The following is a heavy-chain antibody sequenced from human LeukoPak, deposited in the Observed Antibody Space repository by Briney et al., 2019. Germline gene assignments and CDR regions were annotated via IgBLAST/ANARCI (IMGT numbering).Heavy chain of an antibody. D-gene: IGHD6-19*01. V-gene: IGHV4-39*01. CDR3: ARCRRLYSSGWYGEGYNWFDP. CDR2: ISYSGST. J-gene: IGHJ5*02. Sequence: PSETLSLTCSVSGGSISSSSYYWGWIRQPPGKGLEWIGTISYSGSTFYNPSLKSRVTISVDTSKNQFSLKLSSVTAADTAVYYCARCRRLYSSGWYGEGYNWFDPWGQGTLVTVSS. CDR1: GGSISSSSYY.